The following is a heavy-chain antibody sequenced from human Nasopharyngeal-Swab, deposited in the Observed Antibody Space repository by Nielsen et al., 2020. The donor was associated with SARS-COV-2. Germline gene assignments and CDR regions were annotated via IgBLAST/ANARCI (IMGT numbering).Heavy chain of an antibody. D-gene: IGHD3-16*02. V-gene: IGHV3-15*01. CDR2: IKSKTDGGTT. Sequence: GGSLRPSCAASGFTFSNAWMSWVRQAPGKGLEWVGRIKSKTDGGTTDYAAPVKGRFTISRDDSKNTLYLQMNSLKTEDTAVYYCTTDRFYDYVWGSYRPNDYWGQGTLVTVSS. CDR1: GFTFSNAW. CDR3: TTDRFYDYVWGSYRPNDY. J-gene: IGHJ4*02.